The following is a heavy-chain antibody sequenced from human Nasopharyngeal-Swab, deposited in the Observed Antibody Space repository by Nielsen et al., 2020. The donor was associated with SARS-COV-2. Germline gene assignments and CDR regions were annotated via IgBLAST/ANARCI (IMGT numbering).Heavy chain of an antibody. CDR2: INAGNGNT. J-gene: IGHJ6*02. Sequence: ASVKVSCKASGYTFTSYAMHWVRQAPGQRLEWMGWINAGNGNTKYSQKFQGRVTITRDTSASTAYMELSSLRSEDTAVYYCARGCVLTGPSCYYYGMDVWGQGTTVTVSS. D-gene: IGHD3-9*01. V-gene: IGHV1-3*01. CDR1: GYTFTSYA. CDR3: ARGCVLTGPSCYYYGMDV.